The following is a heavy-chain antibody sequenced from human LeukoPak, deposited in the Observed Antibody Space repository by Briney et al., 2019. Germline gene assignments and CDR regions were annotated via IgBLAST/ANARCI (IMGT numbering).Heavy chain of an antibody. CDR2: IYTSGST. V-gene: IGHV4-4*07. J-gene: IGHJ4*02. CDR1: GGSISRYY. CDR3: ARGGGGCYYDSRGEYFDY. Sequence: SETLSLTCTVSGGSISRYYWSWIRQPAGKGLEGIGRIYTSGSTNYNPSLKSRVTMSVDTSKNQFSLKLSSVTAADTAADYCARGGGGCYYDSRGEYFDYWGQGTLVTVSS. D-gene: IGHD3-22*01.